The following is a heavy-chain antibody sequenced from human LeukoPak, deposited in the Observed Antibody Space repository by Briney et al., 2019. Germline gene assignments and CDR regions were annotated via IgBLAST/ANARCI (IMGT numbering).Heavy chain of an antibody. CDR2: ISSSTSHT. J-gene: IGHJ3*02. CDR1: GFTLSTYE. CDR3: ARDVSSSTRAFDI. V-gene: IGHV3-48*03. D-gene: IGHD2-8*01. Sequence: GGSLRLSCAASGFTLSTYEMTWVRQAPGKGXXXVSFISSSTSHTFYADSVKGRFTIFRDTAKNSLYLQMNNLRGEDTAVYYCARDVSSSTRAFDIWGQGTMVAVS.